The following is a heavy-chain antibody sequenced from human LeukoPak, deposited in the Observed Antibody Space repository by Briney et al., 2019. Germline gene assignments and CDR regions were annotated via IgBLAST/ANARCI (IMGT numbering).Heavy chain of an antibody. CDR2: ISGSGGST. CDR1: GFTFSNYA. CDR3: AKDSGYVSLDY. D-gene: IGHD5-12*01. V-gene: IGHV3-23*01. Sequence: GGSLRLSCAASGFTFSNYAMRWVRQAPGKGLEWVSAISGSGGSTYYADSVKGRFTISRDNSKNTLYLQMNSLRAEDTAVYYCAKDSGYVSLDYWGQGTLVTVSS. J-gene: IGHJ4*02.